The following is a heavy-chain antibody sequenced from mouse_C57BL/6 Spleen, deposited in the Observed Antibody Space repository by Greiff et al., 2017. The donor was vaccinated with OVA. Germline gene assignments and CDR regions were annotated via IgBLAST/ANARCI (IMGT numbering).Heavy chain of an antibody. Sequence: EVMLLESGGGLVKPGGSLKLSCAASGFTFSSYAMSWVRQTPEKGLEWVANISAGGSYTYYPDNVKGRFTISRDNATNTLYLQLSHLKSEDAAVYYCGREDYGSSLDYWGQGTTLTVSS. V-gene: IGHV5-4*01. CDR1: GFTFSSYA. CDR2: ISAGGSYT. CDR3: GREDYGSSLDY. J-gene: IGHJ2*01. D-gene: IGHD1-1*01.